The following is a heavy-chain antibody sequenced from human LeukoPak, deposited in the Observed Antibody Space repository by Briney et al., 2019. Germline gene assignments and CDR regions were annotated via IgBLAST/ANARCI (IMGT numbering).Heavy chain of an antibody. CDR2: IKQDGSEK. V-gene: IGHV3-7*01. J-gene: IGHJ4*02. D-gene: IGHD5-12*01. CDR3: ARGGSGYDFDY. CDR1: GFTFSSYW. Sequence: GGSLRLSCAASGFTFSSYWVSWVRQAPGKGLEWVANIKQDGSEKYYVDSVKGRFTISRDNAKNSLYLQMNSLRAEDTAVYYCARGGSGYDFDYWGQGTLVTVSS.